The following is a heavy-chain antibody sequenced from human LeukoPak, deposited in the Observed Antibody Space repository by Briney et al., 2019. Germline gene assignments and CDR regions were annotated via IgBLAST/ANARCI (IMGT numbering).Heavy chain of an antibody. D-gene: IGHD1-1*01. V-gene: IGHV3-30*04. CDR2: ISYDGSNK. J-gene: IGHJ5*02. CDR3: ARAMGNWSDASELDP. CDR1: GFTFSSYA. Sequence: PGRSLRLSCAASGFTFSSYAMHWVRQAPGKGLEWVAVISYDGSNKYYADSVKGRFTISRDNSKNTLYLQMNSLRAEDTAVYYCARAMGNWSDASELDPWGQGTLVTVSS.